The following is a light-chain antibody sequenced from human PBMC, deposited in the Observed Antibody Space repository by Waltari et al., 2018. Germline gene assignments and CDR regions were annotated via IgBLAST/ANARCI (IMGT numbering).Light chain of an antibody. V-gene: IGLV2-14*03. CDR1: RSDVGAYIY. CDR3: SSYTSSTTL. CDR2: DVN. Sequence: QSALTQPASVSGSPGQSIPISCTGTRSDVGAYIYVSWYQQHPGKAPKLLIYDVNTRPSGVSNRFSGSKSGNTASLTISGLQAEDEADYYCSSYTSSTTLFGGGTKLTVL. J-gene: IGLJ2*01.